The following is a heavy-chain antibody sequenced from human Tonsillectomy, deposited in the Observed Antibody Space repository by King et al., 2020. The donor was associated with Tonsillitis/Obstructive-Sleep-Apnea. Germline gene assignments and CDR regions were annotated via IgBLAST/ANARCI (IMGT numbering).Heavy chain of an antibody. D-gene: IGHD4/OR15-4a*01. CDR2: IDPSDSYT. J-gene: IGHJ6*02. V-gene: IGHV5-10-1*03. Sequence: QLVQSGAEVKKPGESLRISCKGSGYSFTSYWVNWVRQMPGKGLEWMGRIDPSDSYTNYSPSFQGHVTISADKSISTAYLQWSSLKASDTAMYYCVGADYYDMDFWGQGTTVTVSS. CDR3: VGADYYDMDF. CDR1: GYSFTSYW.